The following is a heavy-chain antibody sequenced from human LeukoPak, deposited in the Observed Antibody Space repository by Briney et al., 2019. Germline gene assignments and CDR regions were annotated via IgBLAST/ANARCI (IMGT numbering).Heavy chain of an antibody. CDR3: ARARQRWKPFDY. Sequence: SETLSLTCTVSGGSISSSSYYWGWIRQPPGKGLEWIGEINHSGSTNYNPSLKSRVTISVDTSKNQFSLKLSSVAAADTAVYYCARARQRWKPFDYWGQGTLVTVSS. D-gene: IGHD4-23*01. V-gene: IGHV4-39*07. J-gene: IGHJ4*02. CDR1: GGSISSSSYY. CDR2: INHSGST.